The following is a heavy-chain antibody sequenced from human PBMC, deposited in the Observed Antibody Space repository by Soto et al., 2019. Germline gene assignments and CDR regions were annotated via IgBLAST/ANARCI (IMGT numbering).Heavy chain of an antibody. CDR3: ASVSGIAARPNYYYMDV. V-gene: IGHV4-59*08. CDR1: GGSISSYY. CDR2: IYYSGST. Sequence: PSETLSLTCTVSGGSISSYYWSWIRQPPGKGLEWIGYIYYSGSTNYNPSLKSRVTISVDTSKNQFSLKLSSVTAADTAVYYCASVSGIAARPNYYYMDVWGKGTTVTVSS. J-gene: IGHJ6*03. D-gene: IGHD6-6*01.